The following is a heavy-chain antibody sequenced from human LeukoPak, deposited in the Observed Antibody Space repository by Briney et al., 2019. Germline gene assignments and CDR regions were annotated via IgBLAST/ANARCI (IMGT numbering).Heavy chain of an antibody. J-gene: IGHJ6*03. CDR1: GGSFSGYY. CDR2: INHSGST. V-gene: IGHV4-34*01. CDR3: ARGRGGYYYYYYMDV. Sequence: SETLSLTXAVYGGSFSGYYWSWIRQTPGKGLEWIGEINHSGSTNYNPSLKSRVTISVDTSKNQFSLKLSSVTAADTAVYYCARGRGGYYYYYYMDVWGKGTTVTVSS. D-gene: IGHD2-15*01.